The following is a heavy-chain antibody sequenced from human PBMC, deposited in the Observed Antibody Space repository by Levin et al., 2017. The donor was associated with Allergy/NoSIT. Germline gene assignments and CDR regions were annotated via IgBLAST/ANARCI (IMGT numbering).Heavy chain of an antibody. CDR2: MNPNSGNT. CDR3: ARLDNPAGFRRLRRYYFDY. Sequence: GESLKISCKASGYTFTSYDINWVRQATGQGLEWMGWMNPNSGNTGYAQKFQGRVTMTRNTSISTAYMELSSLRSEDTAVYYCARLDNPAGFRRLRRYYFDYWGQGTLVTVSS. CDR1: GYTFTSYD. V-gene: IGHV1-8*01. J-gene: IGHJ4*02. D-gene: IGHD3/OR15-3a*01.